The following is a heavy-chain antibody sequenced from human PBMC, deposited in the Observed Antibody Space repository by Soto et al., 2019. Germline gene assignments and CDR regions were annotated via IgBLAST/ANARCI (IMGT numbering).Heavy chain of an antibody. CDR2: TSPDGSNK. CDR3: ARGGGDGNNGRSHYYYYGMDV. CDR1: GFTFNMHA. Sequence: QVELVESGGGVVRPGRSLRLSCRASGFTFNMHALHWVRQAPGKGLEWVALTSPDGSNKAYSASAMGRFTISRDSSKNTIYLEMNSLRSEDTAVYYCARGGGDGNNGRSHYYYYGMDVWGQGTTVSVSS. D-gene: IGHD3-16*01. V-gene: IGHV3-30*04. J-gene: IGHJ6*02.